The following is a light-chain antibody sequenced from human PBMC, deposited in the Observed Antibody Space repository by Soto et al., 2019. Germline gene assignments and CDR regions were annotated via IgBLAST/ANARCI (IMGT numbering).Light chain of an antibody. V-gene: IGKV3-15*01. Sequence: EIVLTQSPATLSLSPGERATLSCRASQSISSNLAWYQQKPGQAPRLLIYDASTRATGIPARFSGSGSGTEFTLSISSLQSEDFAVYYCHQYNNWPTWTFGQGTKVDIK. J-gene: IGKJ1*01. CDR3: HQYNNWPTWT. CDR2: DAS. CDR1: QSISSN.